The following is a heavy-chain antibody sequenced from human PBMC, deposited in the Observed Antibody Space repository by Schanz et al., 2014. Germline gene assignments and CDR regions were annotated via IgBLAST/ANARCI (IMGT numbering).Heavy chain of an antibody. CDR2: INPSGGST. CDR3: ARDGVDAAAGGNY. Sequence: QVQLLQSGAEVKKPGASMKVSCKASGYTFTTYYMLWVRQAPGQGLEWMGMINPSGGSTTYAQKFQGRVTMTRDTSTSTVYMELSSLRSEDTAVYYCARDGVDAAAGGNYWGQGILVPVSA. D-gene: IGHD6-13*01. J-gene: IGHJ4*02. CDR1: GYTFTTYY. V-gene: IGHV1-46*03.